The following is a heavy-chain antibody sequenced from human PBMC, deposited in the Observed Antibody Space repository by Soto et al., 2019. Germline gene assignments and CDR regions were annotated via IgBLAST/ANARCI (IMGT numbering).Heavy chain of an antibody. D-gene: IGHD2-15*01. CDR3: AKDSRRGYCSGGSCYTGEAEYFQH. CDR2: ISGSGGST. J-gene: IGHJ1*01. CDR1: GFTFSSYA. V-gene: IGHV3-23*01. Sequence: EVQLLESGGGLVQPGGSLRLSCAASGFTFSSYAMSWVRQAPGKGLECVSAISGSGGSTYYADSVKGRFTISRDNSKNTLYLQMNSLRAEDTAVYYCAKDSRRGYCSGGSCYTGEAEYFQHWGQGTLVTVSS.